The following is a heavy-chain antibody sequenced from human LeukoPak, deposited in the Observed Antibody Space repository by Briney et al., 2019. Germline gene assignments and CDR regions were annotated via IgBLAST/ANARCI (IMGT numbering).Heavy chain of an antibody. CDR1: GFTFSSYG. V-gene: IGHV3-30*02. Sequence: SGGSLRLSCAASGFTFSSYGMHWVRQAPGKGLEWVAFIRYDGSNKYYADSVKGQFTISRDNSKNTLYLQMNSLRAEDTAVYYCANTKWGYFDYWGQGTLVTVSS. CDR2: IRYDGSNK. J-gene: IGHJ4*02. D-gene: IGHD7-27*01. CDR3: ANTKWGYFDY.